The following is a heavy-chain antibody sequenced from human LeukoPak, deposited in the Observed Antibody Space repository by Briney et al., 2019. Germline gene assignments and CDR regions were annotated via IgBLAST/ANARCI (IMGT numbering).Heavy chain of an antibody. Sequence: SVKVSCKASGGTFSSYAISWVRQAPGQGLEWMGRIIPIFGIANYAQKFQGRVTITADKSTSTAYMELSSLRSEDTAVYYCARGGAVAGTGVDYWGRGTLVTVSS. CDR1: GGTFSSYA. V-gene: IGHV1-69*04. D-gene: IGHD6-19*01. CDR2: IIPIFGIA. CDR3: ARGGAVAGTGVDY. J-gene: IGHJ4*02.